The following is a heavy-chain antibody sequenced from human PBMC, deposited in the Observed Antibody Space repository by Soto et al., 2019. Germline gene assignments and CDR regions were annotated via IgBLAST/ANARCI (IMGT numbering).Heavy chain of an antibody. J-gene: IGHJ3*02. D-gene: IGHD3-3*01. V-gene: IGHV4-39*01. CDR3: ARFFGNAFDI. CDR1: GGSIDTDSYN. CDR2: IYYSGSA. Sequence: QLQLKESGPGLVKPSETLSLTCSVSGGSIDTDSYNGDWFRQPPGKGLEWIGTIYYSGSADYNPTLKSRVTISVDTSKNQFSLKLTSVTAADTAVYFCARFFGNAFDIWGHGTLVSISP.